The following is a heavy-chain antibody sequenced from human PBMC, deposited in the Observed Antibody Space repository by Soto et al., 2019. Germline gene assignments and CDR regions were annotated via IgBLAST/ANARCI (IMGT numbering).Heavy chain of an antibody. CDR2: ISSSSSAI. CDR3: AISRLYGKSASCNEYYVVF. J-gene: IGHJ4*01. D-gene: IGHD2-2*01. Sequence: EVQLVESGGGLVQPGGSLRLSCAASGFTFSDYSVKWVRQAPGKGLEWLSYISSSSSAIYYADSVKGRFTISRDNAKKSLYREMNRLRAEDAGLYFWAISRLYGKSASCNEYYVVFWGHGTLVTLSS. CDR1: GFTFSDYS. V-gene: IGHV3-48*01.